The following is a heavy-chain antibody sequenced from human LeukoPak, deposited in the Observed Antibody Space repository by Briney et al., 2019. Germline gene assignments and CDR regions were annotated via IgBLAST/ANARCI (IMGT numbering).Heavy chain of an antibody. V-gene: IGHV5-51*01. CDR2: IYPGDSDT. D-gene: IGHD3-9*01. Sequence: LGESLKISCKGSGSSFTSYWIGWVRQLPGKGLEWMGIIYPGDSDTRYSPSFQGQVTISADKSISTAYLQWSSLKASDTAMYYCARLDILTGYDWFDPWGQGTLVTVSS. J-gene: IGHJ5*02. CDR1: GSSFTSYW. CDR3: ARLDILTGYDWFDP.